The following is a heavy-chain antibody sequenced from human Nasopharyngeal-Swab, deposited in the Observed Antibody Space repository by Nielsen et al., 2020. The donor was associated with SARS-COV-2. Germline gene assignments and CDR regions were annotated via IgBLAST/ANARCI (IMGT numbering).Heavy chain of an antibody. CDR3: ARTAIEGGYYRGDAFDI. CDR1: GYRFICHR. J-gene: IGHJ3*02. V-gene: IGHV5-51*01. Sequence: KGSRKGSGYRFICHRIGWVGPTPGKGLAWMGIIYPGDSDTRYSPSFQGQVTISADKSISTAYLQWSSLKASDTAMYYCARTAIEGGYYRGDAFDIWGQGTMVTVSS. CDR2: IYPGDSDT. D-gene: IGHD3-22*01.